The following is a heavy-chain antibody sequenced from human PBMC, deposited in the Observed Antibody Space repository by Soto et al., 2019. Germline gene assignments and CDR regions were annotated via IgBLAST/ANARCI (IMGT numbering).Heavy chain of an antibody. CDR1: GFTFSSYA. Sequence: VQLLESGGGLVQPGGSLRLSCAASGFTFSSYAMSWVRQAPGKGLEWVSLISGSGGNTYYADSVKGRFTISRDNSRNTLYLQMNSLRAEDTAVYYCAKVWGSIAARRNYYYYGMDVWGQGTTVTVSS. CDR2: ISGSGGNT. CDR3: AKVWGSIAARRNYYYYGMDV. J-gene: IGHJ6*02. V-gene: IGHV3-23*01. D-gene: IGHD6-6*01.